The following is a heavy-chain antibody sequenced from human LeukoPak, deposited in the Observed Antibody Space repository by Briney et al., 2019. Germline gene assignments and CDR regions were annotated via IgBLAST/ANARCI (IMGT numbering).Heavy chain of an antibody. D-gene: IGHD3-3*01. Sequence: ASVKVSCKASGYTFTSYDINWVRQATGQGLEWMGWMNPNSGNTGYAQKFQGRVTMTRNTSIGTAYMELSSLRSEDTAVYYCARSPGEWLLWTYYYYGMDVWGQGTTVTVSS. CDR2: MNPNSGNT. CDR1: GYTFTSYD. V-gene: IGHV1-8*01. CDR3: ARSPGEWLLWTYYYYGMDV. J-gene: IGHJ6*02.